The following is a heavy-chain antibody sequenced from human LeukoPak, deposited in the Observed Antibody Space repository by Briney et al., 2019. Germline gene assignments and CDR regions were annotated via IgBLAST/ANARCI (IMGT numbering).Heavy chain of an antibody. Sequence: GESLKISCKGSGYSLTTYWIGWVRQMPGKGLEWVGIIYPGDSDTRYSPFFQGQVTISAHKSISTAYLQWSSLKASGTAMYYCARLPSGGYYSHMDVWGKGTTVIVSS. V-gene: IGHV5-51*01. CDR2: IYPGDSDT. J-gene: IGHJ6*03. CDR3: ARLPSGGYYSHMDV. CDR1: GYSLTTYW. D-gene: IGHD3-10*01.